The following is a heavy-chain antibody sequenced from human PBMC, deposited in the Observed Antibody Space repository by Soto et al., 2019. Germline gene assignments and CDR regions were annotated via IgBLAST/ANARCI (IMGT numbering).Heavy chain of an antibody. V-gene: IGHV1-69*01. CDR2: IIPIFGTA. Sequence: QVQLVQSGAEVKKPGSSVKVSCTASGGTFSSYAISWVRQAPGQGLEWMGGIIPIFGTANYAQKFQGRVTITADESTSTAYMELSSLRSEDTAVYYCASHYCSSTSCYRWFDPWGQGTLVTVSS. D-gene: IGHD2-2*01. CDR1: GGTFSSYA. CDR3: ASHYCSSTSCYRWFDP. J-gene: IGHJ5*02.